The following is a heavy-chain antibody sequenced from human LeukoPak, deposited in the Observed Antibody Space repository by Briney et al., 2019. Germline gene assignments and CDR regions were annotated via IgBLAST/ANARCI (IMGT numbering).Heavy chain of an antibody. CDR1: GFTSSTYF. J-gene: IGHJ3*02. CDR2: IASDGSHT. CDR3: ARERQDTILHSGAFDI. D-gene: IGHD2-21*01. Sequence: GRSLRLSCAASGFTSSTYFMHWVRQAPGKGLEWVADIASDGSHTFYVESVKGRFTISRDNSKNTLYLQMNSLRAEDTAVYFCARERQDTILHSGAFDIWSQGTMVTVSS. V-gene: IGHV3-30-3*01.